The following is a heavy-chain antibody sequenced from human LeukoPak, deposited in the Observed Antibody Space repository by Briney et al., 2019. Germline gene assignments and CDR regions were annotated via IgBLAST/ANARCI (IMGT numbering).Heavy chain of an antibody. V-gene: IGHV4-39*01. J-gene: IGHJ6*03. CDR3: ARLGGDIYFYYMDV. CDR2: IYYSGRT. CDR1: GGSISSSSYY. D-gene: IGHD2-21*01. Sequence: SETLSLTCTVSGGSISSSSYYWGWIRQPPGKGLECIGSIYYSGRTNYNPSLKSRVTISVDTSKTQFSLKLSSVSAADTAVCYCARLGGDIYFYYMDVWGTGTTVTISS.